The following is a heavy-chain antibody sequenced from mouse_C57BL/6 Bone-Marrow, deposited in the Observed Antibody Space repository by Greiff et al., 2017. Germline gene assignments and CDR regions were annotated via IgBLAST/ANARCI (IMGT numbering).Heavy chain of an antibody. V-gene: IGHV1-50*01. CDR3: ASGVLGRRSFYYFDD. J-gene: IGHJ2*01. CDR1: GYTFTSYW. Sequence: QVQLQQPGAELVKPGASVKLSCKASGYTFTSYWMQWVKQRPGQGLEWIGEIDPSDSYTNYNQKFKGKATLTVDTSSSTAYMQLSSLTSEDSAVYYCASGVLGRRSFYYFDDWGQGTTLTVSS. CDR2: IDPSDSYT.